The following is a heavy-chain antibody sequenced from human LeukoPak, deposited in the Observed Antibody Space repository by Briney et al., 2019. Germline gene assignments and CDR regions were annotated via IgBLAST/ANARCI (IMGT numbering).Heavy chain of an antibody. D-gene: IGHD3-10*01. Sequence: GGSLRLSCAAPGFTFSSYSMNWVRQAPGKGLEWVSSISSSSSYIYYADSVKGRFTISRDNAKNSLYLQMNSLRAEDTAVYYCAREGAGMVRGVIRYYYYYMDVWGKGTTVTVSS. CDR1: GFTFSSYS. J-gene: IGHJ6*03. CDR3: AREGAGMVRGVIRYYYYYMDV. CDR2: ISSSSSYI. V-gene: IGHV3-21*01.